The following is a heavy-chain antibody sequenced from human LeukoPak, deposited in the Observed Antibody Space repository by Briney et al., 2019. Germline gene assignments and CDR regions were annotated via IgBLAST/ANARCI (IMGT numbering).Heavy chain of an antibody. CDR1: GFTLGSQA. CDR3: AKPAQTDYADY. J-gene: IGHJ4*02. D-gene: IGHD1-14*01. CDR2: ISGSGGST. Sequence: GGSLRLSCVASGFTLGSQAVSWVRQAPGKGLEWVSAISGSGGSTYYADSVKGRFTISRATSKNTRYLQRNILGAGDTAYYYVAKPAQTDYADYWRQGTLVTVSS. V-gene: IGHV3-23*01.